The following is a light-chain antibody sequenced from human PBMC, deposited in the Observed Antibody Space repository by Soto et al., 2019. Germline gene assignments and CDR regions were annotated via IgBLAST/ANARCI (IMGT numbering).Light chain of an antibody. CDR1: SGSIASHY. Sequence: NFMLTQPHSVSDSPGKTVTISCTRSSGSIASHYVQWYQQRPGSAPTTVIYEDNQRPSGVPARFSGSIDSSSNSASLTISGLKTEDEADYYCQSYDSSKSWVFGGGTKLTVL. CDR2: EDN. J-gene: IGLJ3*02. V-gene: IGLV6-57*04. CDR3: QSYDSSKSWV.